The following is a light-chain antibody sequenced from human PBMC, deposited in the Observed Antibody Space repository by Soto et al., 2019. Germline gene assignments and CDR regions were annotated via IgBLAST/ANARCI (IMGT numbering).Light chain of an antibody. Sequence: QSALTQPASVSGSPGQSITISCTGTSSDVGGYNYVSWYQQHPGKAPKLMTHDVSNRPSGVSNRFSGSKSGNTASLTISWLQTEDEADYYCSSYTSSSTYVFGTGTKVTVL. V-gene: IGLV2-14*01. J-gene: IGLJ1*01. CDR3: SSYTSSSTYV. CDR1: SSDVGGYNY. CDR2: DVS.